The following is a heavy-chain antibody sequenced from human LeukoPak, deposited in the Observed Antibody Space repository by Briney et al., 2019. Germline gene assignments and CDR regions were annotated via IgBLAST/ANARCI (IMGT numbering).Heavy chain of an antibody. D-gene: IGHD6-13*01. CDR3: ARTGVSEAGSNWFDP. V-gene: IGHV4-39*07. Sequence: SETLSLTCSVSGASISSSSHYWGWIRQPPGKGLEWIGSIHYTGSTYYNPSLKSRVTISVDTSKNHFSLKLSSVTAADTAVYYCARTGVSEAGSNWFDPWGQGTLVTVSS. CDR1: GASISSSSHY. CDR2: IHYTGST. J-gene: IGHJ5*02.